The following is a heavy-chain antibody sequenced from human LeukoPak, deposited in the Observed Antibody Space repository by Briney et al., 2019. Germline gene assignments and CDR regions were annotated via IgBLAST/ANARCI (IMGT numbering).Heavy chain of an antibody. CDR3: ARDKEAVDY. J-gene: IGHJ4*02. D-gene: IGHD6-19*01. CDR1: GYSISSGYY. V-gene: IGHV4-38-2*02. CDR2: IYHSGST. Sequence: SETLSLTCTVSGYSISSGYYWGWIRQPPGKGLEWIGSIYHSGSTYYNPSLKSRVTISVDTSKNQFSLKLSSVTAADTAVYYCARDKEAVDYWGQGTLVTVSS.